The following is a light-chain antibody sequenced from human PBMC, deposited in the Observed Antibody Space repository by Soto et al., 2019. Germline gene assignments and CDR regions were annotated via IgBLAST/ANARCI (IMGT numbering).Light chain of an antibody. CDR3: QQRNIWPPVT. V-gene: IGKV3-11*01. Sequence: EIVLTQSPATLSFSPGDRATLSCRPSQSISNYLAWYQKKPGQAPRLLIYGAFNRATGIPARFSGSGSGTDLTLTISSLETEDFAVYYCQQRNIWPPVTFGQGTRLEIK. CDR1: QSISNY. J-gene: IGKJ5*01. CDR2: GAF.